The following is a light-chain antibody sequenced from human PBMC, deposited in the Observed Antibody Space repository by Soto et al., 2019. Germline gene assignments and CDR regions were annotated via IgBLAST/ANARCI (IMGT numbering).Light chain of an antibody. V-gene: IGKV3-20*01. CDR2: VAS. J-gene: IGKJ1*01. CDR3: QQHGSGPWT. CDR1: QSVSSSN. Sequence: EIVLTQSPDTLSLSPGERATLSCRASQSVSSSNLAWYQHKPGQAPRLLICVASRRATGIPDRFSGSGSGTEFTLTITRLEPEDFAVYYCQQHGSGPWTFGQGTKVEIK.